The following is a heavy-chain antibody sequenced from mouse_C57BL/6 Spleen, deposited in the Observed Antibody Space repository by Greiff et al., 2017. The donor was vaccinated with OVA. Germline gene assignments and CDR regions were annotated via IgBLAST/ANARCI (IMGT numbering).Heavy chain of an antibody. V-gene: IGHV14-2*01. CDR3: ARYSLDY. J-gene: IGHJ2*01. CDR1: GFNIKDYY. Sequence: EVQLQQSGAELVKPGASVKLSCTASGFNIKDYYMPWVKQRTEQGLEWIGRIDPEDGETNYATKFQGKAPITADTSSNTAYLQLSSLTSEDTAVYYCARYSLDYWGQGTTLTVSS. CDR2: IDPEDGET.